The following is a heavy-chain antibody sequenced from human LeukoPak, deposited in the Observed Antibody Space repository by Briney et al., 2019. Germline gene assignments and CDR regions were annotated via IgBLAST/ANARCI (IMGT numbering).Heavy chain of an antibody. CDR1: GYSISSGYY. V-gene: IGHV4-38-2*02. Sequence: SETLSLTCTVSGYSISSGYYWGWIRQPPGKGLEWIGSIYHSGSTYYNPSLKSRVTISVDTSKNQFSLKLSSVTAADTAVYYCARDIVKYDFWSGYYRTWGAFDIWGQGTMVTVSS. CDR3: ARDIVKYDFWSGYYRTWGAFDI. J-gene: IGHJ3*02. CDR2: IYHSGST. D-gene: IGHD3-3*01.